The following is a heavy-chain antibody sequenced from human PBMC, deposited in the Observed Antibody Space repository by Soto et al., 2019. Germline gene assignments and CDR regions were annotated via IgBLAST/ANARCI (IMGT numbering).Heavy chain of an antibody. CDR1: GGSISSYY. D-gene: IGHD1-1*01. Sequence: PSETLSLTCTVPGGSISSYYWSWIRQPPGKGLEWIGYIYYSGSTNYNPSLKSRVTISVDTSKNQFSLKLSSVTAADTAVYYCARSTTKYGMDVWGQGTTVTVSS. CDR3: ARSTTKYGMDV. CDR2: IYYSGST. J-gene: IGHJ6*02. V-gene: IGHV4-59*08.